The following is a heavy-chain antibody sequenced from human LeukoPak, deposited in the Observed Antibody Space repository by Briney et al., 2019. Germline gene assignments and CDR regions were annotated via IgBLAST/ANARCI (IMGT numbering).Heavy chain of an antibody. D-gene: IGHD3-9*01. J-gene: IGHJ4*02. CDR2: ISWNSGSI. CDR3: AKDLSTGYYIAY. V-gene: IGHV3-9*01. Sequence: PGRSLRLSCAASGFTFDDYAMHWVRQAPGKGLEWVSGISWNSGSIGYADSVKGRFTISRDNAKNSLYLQMNSLRGEDTAVYYCAKDLSTGYYIAYWGQGTLVTVSS. CDR1: GFTFDDYA.